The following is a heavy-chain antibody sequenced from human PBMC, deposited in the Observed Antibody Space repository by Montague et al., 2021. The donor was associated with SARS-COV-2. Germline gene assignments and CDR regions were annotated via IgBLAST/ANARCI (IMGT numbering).Heavy chain of an antibody. CDR1: GFTFSSYS. Sequence: SLRLSCAASGFTFSSYSMNWVRQAPGKGLEWVSSISSSSSYIYYADSVKGRFTISRDNAKNSLYLQMNNLRAEDTALYYCSRDGDYYDSSGILDYWGQGTLVTVSS. V-gene: IGHV3-21*01. D-gene: IGHD3-22*01. CDR3: SRDGDYYDSSGILDY. CDR2: ISSSSSYI. J-gene: IGHJ4*02.